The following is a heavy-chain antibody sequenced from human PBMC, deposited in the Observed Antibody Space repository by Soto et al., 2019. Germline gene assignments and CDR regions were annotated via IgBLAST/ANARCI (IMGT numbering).Heavy chain of an antibody. V-gene: IGHV5-51*01. D-gene: IGHD6-19*01. CDR2: IYPSDSDT. CDR3: ARPRYSSGAIRYFDY. CDR1: GYSFTSYW. Sequence: GESLKISCKGSGYSFTSYWIGWVRQMPGKGLEWMGIIYPSDSDTRYSPSFQGQVTMSADKSISTAYLQWSSLKASDTAMYYCARPRYSSGAIRYFDYRGQGTLVTAPQ. J-gene: IGHJ4*02.